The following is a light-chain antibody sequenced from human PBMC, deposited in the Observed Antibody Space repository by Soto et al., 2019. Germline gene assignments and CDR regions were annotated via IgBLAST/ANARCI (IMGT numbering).Light chain of an antibody. CDR1: QSLLHTDRKTY. J-gene: IGKJ4*01. CDR3: MQGIQLPLT. CDR2: EVS. V-gene: IGKV2D-29*01. Sequence: DILMTQTPLSLSVTPGQPASMSCKSSQSLLHTDRKTYLYWYLQRPGQPPQLLISEVSNRFSGVPDRFSGSGSGTDFTLKISRVETEDVGIYYCMQGIQLPLTFGGGTKVDIK.